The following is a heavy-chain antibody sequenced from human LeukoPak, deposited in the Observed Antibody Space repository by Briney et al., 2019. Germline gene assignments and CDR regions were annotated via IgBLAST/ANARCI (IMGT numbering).Heavy chain of an antibody. Sequence: PSETLSLTCAVYGGSFSGYYWSWIRQPPGKGLEWIGEINHSGSTNYNPSLKSRVTISVDTSKNQFSLKLSSVTAADTAVYYCARGKGRVGATAVEDYWGQGTLATVSS. CDR2: INHSGST. V-gene: IGHV4-34*01. CDR3: ARGKGRVGATAVEDY. J-gene: IGHJ4*02. CDR1: GGSFSGYY. D-gene: IGHD1-26*01.